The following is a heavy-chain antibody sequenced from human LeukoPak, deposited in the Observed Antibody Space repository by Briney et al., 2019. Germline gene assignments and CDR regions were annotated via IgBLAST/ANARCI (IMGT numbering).Heavy chain of an antibody. CDR2: IIPIFGTA. CDR1: GGTFSSYA. V-gene: IGHV1-69*06. CDR3: ARPTYCSGGSCYSAPYNY. Sequence: SVKVSCKASGGTFSSYAISWVRQAPGQVLEWMGGIIPIFGTANYAQKFQGRVTITADKSTSTAYMELSSLRSEDTAVYYCARPTYCSGGSCYSAPYNYWGQGTLVTVSS. D-gene: IGHD2-15*01. J-gene: IGHJ4*02.